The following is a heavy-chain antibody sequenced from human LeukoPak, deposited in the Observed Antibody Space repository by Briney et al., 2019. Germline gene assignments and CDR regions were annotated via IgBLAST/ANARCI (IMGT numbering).Heavy chain of an antibody. CDR1: GGSISSGDYY. V-gene: IGHV4-30-4*01. Sequence: SETLSLTCTVSGGSISSGDYYWSWIRQPPGKGLEWIGYIYYSGSTYYNPSLKSRVTISVDTSKNQFSLKLSSVTAADTAVYYCARGGGDIVVVPAAEWHYWGQGTLVTVSS. D-gene: IGHD2-2*01. CDR2: IYYSGST. CDR3: ARGGGDIVVVPAAEWHY. J-gene: IGHJ4*02.